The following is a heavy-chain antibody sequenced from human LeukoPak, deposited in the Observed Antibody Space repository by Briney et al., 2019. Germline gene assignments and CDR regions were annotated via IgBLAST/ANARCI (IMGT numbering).Heavy chain of an antibody. CDR2: INPNSGGP. V-gene: IGHV1-2*02. CDR1: GYTFTGDS. Sequence: GASLKVSCKASGYTFTGDSMHWVREAPGQRGEWMGWINPNSGGPNYAEKFQGRVTMTRDTSISTAYMELSRLRSDDTAVYYCAKTETNSVDRYSMARGVISWYFDYWGQGTLVTVSS. D-gene: IGHD3-10*01. CDR3: AKTETNSVDRYSMARGVISWYFDY. J-gene: IGHJ4*02.